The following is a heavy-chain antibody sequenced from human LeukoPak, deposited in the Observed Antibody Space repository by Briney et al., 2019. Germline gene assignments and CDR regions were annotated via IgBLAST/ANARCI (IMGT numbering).Heavy chain of an antibody. D-gene: IGHD2-15*01. V-gene: IGHV4-59*01. CDR2: IYYSGST. Sequence: SETLSLTCTVSARSISSYYWSWIRQPPGKGLEWIGYIYYSGSTNYNASLTNRVTISVDTSKNQFSLKLSSVTAADTAVYYCAREVGYFSGGSCYSYFDYWGQGTLVTVSS. CDR1: ARSISSYY. CDR3: AREVGYFSGGSCYSYFDY. J-gene: IGHJ4*02.